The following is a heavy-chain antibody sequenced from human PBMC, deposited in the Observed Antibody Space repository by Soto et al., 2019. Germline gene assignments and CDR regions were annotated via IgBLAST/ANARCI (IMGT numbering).Heavy chain of an antibody. CDR3: ARVLLGSGTYYNAFDY. CDR1: GYTFTTYA. V-gene: IGHV1-3*01. Sequence: VASVKVSCKASGYTFTTYAMHWVRQAPGQRLEWMGWINAGNGNPKYSQKLQGRVTITRDTSASTAYMELSSLRSEDTAVYYCARVLLGSGTYYNAFDYWGQGTLVTVSS. CDR2: INAGNGNP. D-gene: IGHD3-10*01. J-gene: IGHJ4*02.